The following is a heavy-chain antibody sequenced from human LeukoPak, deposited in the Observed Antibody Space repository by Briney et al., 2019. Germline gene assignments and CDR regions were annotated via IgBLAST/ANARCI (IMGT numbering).Heavy chain of an antibody. CDR1: GFTFSSYA. CDR2: ISGSGGTT. J-gene: IGHJ4*02. CDR3: AKDLQSTNLYYFDY. D-gene: IGHD4-11*01. V-gene: IGHV3-23*01. Sequence: GGSLRLSCAASGFTFSSYAMSWVRQAPGKGLEWVSAISGSGGTTHYADSVKGRFTISRDNSKNTLYLQMNNLRAEDTAVYYCAKDLQSTNLYYFDYWGQGTLVTVSS.